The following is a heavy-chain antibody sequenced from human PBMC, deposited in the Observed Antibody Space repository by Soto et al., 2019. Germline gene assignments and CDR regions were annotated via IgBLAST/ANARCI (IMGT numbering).Heavy chain of an antibody. D-gene: IGHD6-19*01. CDR2: IYYSGST. J-gene: IGHJ4*02. V-gene: IGHV4-39*01. CDR3: ATGNGWQPN. CDR1: GGSIRSGGYF. Sequence: SETLSLTCAVSGGSIRSGGYFWGWIRQPPGKGLEWIGSIYYSGSTYYNPSLKSRVTVSVDTSKNQFSLKLSSVTAADTAVYYCATGNGWQPNWGQGTLVTVSS.